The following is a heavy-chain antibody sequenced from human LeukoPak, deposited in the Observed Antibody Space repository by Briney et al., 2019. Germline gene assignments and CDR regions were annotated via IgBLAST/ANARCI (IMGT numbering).Heavy chain of an antibody. V-gene: IGHV1-2*02. Sequence: ASVKVSCKASGYTFTGYYMHWVRQAPGQGLEWMGWINPNSGGTNYAQKFQGRVTMTRDTSISTAYMELRRLRSDETAVYYCARDYYDSSGPVGEDYWGQGTLVTVSS. J-gene: IGHJ4*02. D-gene: IGHD3-22*01. CDR2: INPNSGGT. CDR3: ARDYYDSSGPVGEDY. CDR1: GYTFTGYY.